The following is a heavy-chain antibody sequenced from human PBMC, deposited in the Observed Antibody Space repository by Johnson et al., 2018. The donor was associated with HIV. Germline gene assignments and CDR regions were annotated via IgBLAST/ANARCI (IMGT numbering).Heavy chain of an antibody. CDR3: ARFDEGWTAFDI. V-gene: IGHV3-30*04. CDR2: ISYDGSNT. Sequence: QVQLVESGGGVVQPGRSLRLSCAASGFTFNTYAMHWVRQAPGTGLEWVAVISYDGSNTYYADSVKGRFTISRDNYKNTLYLQMNSLRAEDTAVYYCARFDEGWTAFDIWGQGTMVTVSS. J-gene: IGHJ3*02. CDR1: GFTFNTYA. D-gene: IGHD2-15*01.